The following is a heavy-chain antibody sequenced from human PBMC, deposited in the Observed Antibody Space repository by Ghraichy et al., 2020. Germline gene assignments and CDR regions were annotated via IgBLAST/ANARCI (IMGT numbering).Heavy chain of an antibody. V-gene: IGHV3-15*01. D-gene: IGHD4-17*01. Sequence: LSLTCAASGLIFSDAWMSWVRQAPGRGLEWVGRIKTRSSGGTTDYAAPVKGRFTISRDDYEKTLYLQMNGLKTDDTGVYYCTTLSMTVTHGGDYWGRETLVTVSS. CDR2: IKTRSSGGTT. J-gene: IGHJ4*02. CDR1: GLIFSDAW. CDR3: TTLSMTVTHGGDY.